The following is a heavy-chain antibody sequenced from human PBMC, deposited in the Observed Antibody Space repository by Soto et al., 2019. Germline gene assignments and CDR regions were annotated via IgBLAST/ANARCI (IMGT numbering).Heavy chain of an antibody. CDR3: ARDRCYDGTCYSASDS. CDR1: GFTFENYA. CDR2: ISTTSFTI. V-gene: IGHV3-48*01. D-gene: IGHD2-15*01. Sequence: GGSLRLSCSGSGFTFENYAVSWVRQAPGKGPEWIAYISTTSFTIYYADSVKGRFTISRDNDRNSLYLEMNSLRGEDTAVYYCARDRCYDGTCYSASDSWGQGTLVTVSS. J-gene: IGHJ5*01.